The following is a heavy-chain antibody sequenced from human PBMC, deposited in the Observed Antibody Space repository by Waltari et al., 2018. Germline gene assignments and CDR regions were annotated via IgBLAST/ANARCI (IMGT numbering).Heavy chain of an antibody. J-gene: IGHJ3*02. V-gene: IGHV1-18*01. CDR3: ATALWFGEFQAWAFDI. CDR2: ISAYNGNT. CDR1: GGTFSSYT. Sequence: QVQLVQSGAEVKKPGSSVKVSCKASGGTFSSYTISWVRQAPGQGLEWMGWISAYNGNTNYAQKLQGRVTMTTDTSTSTAYMELRSLRSDDTAVYYCATALWFGEFQAWAFDIWGQGTMVTVSS. D-gene: IGHD3-10*01.